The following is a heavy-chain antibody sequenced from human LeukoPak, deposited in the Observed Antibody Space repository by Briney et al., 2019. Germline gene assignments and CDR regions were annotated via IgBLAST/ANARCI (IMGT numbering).Heavy chain of an antibody. V-gene: IGHV3-74*01. D-gene: IGHD3-10*01. J-gene: IGHJ5*02. Sequence: PGGSLRLSCAASGFTLSNYWMHWVRQTPGKGLVWVSGINSDGSKILYADSVKGRFTISRDNAKNTLSLQMNSLRAEDTALYYCARGFNVDQPNWFDPWGQGTLVTVSS. CDR2: INSDGSKI. CDR1: GFTLSNYW. CDR3: ARGFNVDQPNWFDP.